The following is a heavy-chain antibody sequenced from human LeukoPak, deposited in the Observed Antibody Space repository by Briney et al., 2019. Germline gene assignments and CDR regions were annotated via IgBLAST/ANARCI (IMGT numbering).Heavy chain of an antibody. D-gene: IGHD2-2*01. J-gene: IGHJ6*02. CDR3: ARVGDVVVVPPANYGMNV. CDR2: INHSGST. Sequence: SETLSLTCAVYGGSFSGYYWSWIRQPPGKGLERIGEINHSGSTNYNPSLKSRVTISVDTSKNQFSLKLSSVTAADTAVYYCARVGDVVVVPPANYGMNVWGQGTTVTVSS. CDR1: GGSFSGYY. V-gene: IGHV4-34*01.